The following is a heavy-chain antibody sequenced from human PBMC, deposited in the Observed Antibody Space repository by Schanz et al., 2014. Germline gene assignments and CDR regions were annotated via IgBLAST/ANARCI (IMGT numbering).Heavy chain of an antibody. V-gene: IGHV3-33*06. CDR2: IWYDGSNK. CDR3: AQDPAAESYYSAGPPIDY. Sequence: QVQLVESGGGVVQPGRSLRLSCAASGFTFSSYGMHWVRQAPGKGLEWVAVIWYDGSNKYYADSVKGRFTISRDNSKNTLFLQMNSLRADVTAVYYCAQDPAAESYYSAGPPIDYWGQGTLLTVSS. J-gene: IGHJ4*02. CDR1: GFTFSSYG. D-gene: IGHD1-26*01.